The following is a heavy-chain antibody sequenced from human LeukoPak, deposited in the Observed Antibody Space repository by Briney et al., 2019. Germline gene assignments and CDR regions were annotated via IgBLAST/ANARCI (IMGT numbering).Heavy chain of an antibody. J-gene: IGHJ4*02. Sequence: PSETLSLTCTVSGGSISSSSYYWGWIRQPPGKGLEWIGSIYYSGSTYYNPSLKSRVTISVDTSKNQFSLKLSSVTAADTAVYYCARGSMVRGVINPRPFDYWGQGTLVTVSS. D-gene: IGHD3-10*01. CDR2: IYYSGST. CDR3: ARGSMVRGVINPRPFDY. CDR1: GGSISSSSYY. V-gene: IGHV4-39*07.